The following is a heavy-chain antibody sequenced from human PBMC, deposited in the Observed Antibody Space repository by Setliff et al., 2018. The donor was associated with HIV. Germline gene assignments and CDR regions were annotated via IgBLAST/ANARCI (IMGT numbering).Heavy chain of an antibody. D-gene: IGHD6-13*01. CDR1: GGSISSSSYY. J-gene: IGHJ4*02. CDR2: MYYSGST. CDR3: ARDGYSSSWYVISGSFDY. Sequence: TLSLTCTVSGGSISSSSYYWGWIRQPPGKGLEWIGSMYYSGSTYYNPSLKSRVTISLDTSKNQFSLKLSSVTAADTAVYYCARDGYSSSWYVISGSFDYWGQGILVTVSS. V-gene: IGHV4-39*07.